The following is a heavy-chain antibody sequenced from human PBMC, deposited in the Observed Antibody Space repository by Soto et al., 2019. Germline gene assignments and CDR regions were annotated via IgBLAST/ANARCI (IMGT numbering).Heavy chain of an antibody. CDR3: ARDWMDLRAARPNYFDY. J-gene: IGHJ4*02. Sequence: PGGSLRLSCAASGFTFSSYSMNWVRQAPGKGLEWVSSISSSSSYIYYADSVRGRFTISRDNAKNSLYLQMSSLRAEDTAVYYCARDWMDLRAARPNYFDYWGQGTMVTVYS. V-gene: IGHV3-21*01. CDR2: ISSSSSYI. D-gene: IGHD6-6*01. CDR1: GFTFSSYS.